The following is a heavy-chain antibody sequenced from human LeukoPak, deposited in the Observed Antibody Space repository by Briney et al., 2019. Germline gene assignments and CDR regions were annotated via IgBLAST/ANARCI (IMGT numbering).Heavy chain of an antibody. D-gene: IGHD2-15*01. J-gene: IGHJ5*02. Sequence: PGGSLRLSCAASGFTFSSYSMNWVRQAPGKGLEWVSYISSSSSYIYYADSVKGRFTISRDNAKNSLYLQMNSLRAEDTAVYYCARVRAYCSGGSCVTNWFDPWGQGTLVTVSS. CDR3: ARVRAYCSGGSCVTNWFDP. CDR2: ISSSSSYI. CDR1: GFTFSSYS. V-gene: IGHV3-21*05.